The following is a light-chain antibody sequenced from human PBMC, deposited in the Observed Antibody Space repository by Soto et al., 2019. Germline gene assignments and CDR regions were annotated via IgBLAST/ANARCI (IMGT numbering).Light chain of an antibody. CDR3: QQYDNWPPAWT. V-gene: IGKV3-15*01. J-gene: IGKJ1*01. CDR2: GAS. Sequence: EIVMTQSPAALSVSPGHAATLSCRASQSINSDVAWYQQKLGQTTRLRIHGASTRATGIPARLSGSGSGKEFTLTISSLQSEDFAVYYCQQYDNWPPAWTFGQGTKVDI. CDR1: QSINSD.